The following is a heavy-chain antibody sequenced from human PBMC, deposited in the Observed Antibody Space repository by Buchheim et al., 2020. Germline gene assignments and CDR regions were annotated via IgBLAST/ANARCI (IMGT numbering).Heavy chain of an antibody. CDR1: GFTFSSYS. CDR2: ISSSSTI. J-gene: IGHJ4*02. D-gene: IGHD3-22*01. CDR3: ARVSWLSPFDY. V-gene: IGHV3-48*02. Sequence: EVQLVESGGGLVQPGGSLRLSCAASGFTFSSYSMNWVRQAPGKGLEWVSYISSSSTIYYADSVKGRFTISRDNAKNSLYLQMNSLRDEDTAVYYCARVSWLSPFDYWGQGTL.